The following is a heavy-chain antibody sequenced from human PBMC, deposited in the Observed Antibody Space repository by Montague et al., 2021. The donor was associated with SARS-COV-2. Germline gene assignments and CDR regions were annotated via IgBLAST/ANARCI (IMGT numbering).Heavy chain of an antibody. J-gene: IGHJ4*02. CDR3: ARGRLVGDSSSWYYFDY. D-gene: IGHD6-13*01. CDR1: GGSINTNNW. CDR2: IFHSGIT. Sequence: SETLSLTCAVSGGSINTNNWWTWVRQPPGEGLEWIGQIFHSGITNYNPSLESRVTISVDKSKNQLSLRLSSVTAADTAVYYCARGRLVGDSSSWYYFDYWGQGPLVAVSS. V-gene: IGHV4-4*02.